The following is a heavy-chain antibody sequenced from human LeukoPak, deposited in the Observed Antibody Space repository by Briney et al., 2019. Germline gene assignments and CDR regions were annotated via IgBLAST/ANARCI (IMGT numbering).Heavy chain of an antibody. CDR2: ISESGTA. D-gene: IGHD3-10*01. V-gene: IGHV4-59*01. CDR3: AKLYAWNYYYYMDV. CDR1: GGSISSYY. J-gene: IGHJ6*03. Sequence: SETLSLTCSVSGGSISSYYWSWIRQPPGKGLEWIGCISESGTANYNPSLKSRVTISGDTSRNQFSLEVRSVTAADTAVYFCAKLYAWNYYYYMDVWGKGATVTVSS.